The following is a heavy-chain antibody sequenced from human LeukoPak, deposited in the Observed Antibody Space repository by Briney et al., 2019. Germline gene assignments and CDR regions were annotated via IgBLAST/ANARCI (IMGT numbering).Heavy chain of an antibody. D-gene: IGHD4-17*01. CDR3: ARGGVTTRQHYYYGMDV. CDR1: GGSFSGYY. CDR2: INHPGST. V-gene: IGHV4-34*01. J-gene: IGHJ6*02. Sequence: KPSETLSLTCAVYGGSFSGYYWSWIRQPPGKGLEWIGEINHPGSTNYNPSLKGRITISVDTSRYQFSLKLSSVTAADSALYYCARGGVTTRQHYYYGMDVWGQGTTVTVSS.